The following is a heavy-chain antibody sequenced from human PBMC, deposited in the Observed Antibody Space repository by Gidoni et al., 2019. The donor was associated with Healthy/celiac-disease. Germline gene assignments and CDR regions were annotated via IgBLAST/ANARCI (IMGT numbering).Heavy chain of an antibody. V-gene: IGHV3-30-3*01. J-gene: IGHJ4*02. Sequence: QVQLVESGGGVVQPGRSLRLSCAASGLTFRSYAMHWVRQAPGKGLEWVAVISYDGSNKYYADSVKGRFTISRDNSKNTLYLQMNSLRAEDTAVYYCAFTSWGSRYFDLPDYWGQGTLVTVSS. CDR3: AFTSWGSRYFDLPDY. D-gene: IGHD3-9*01. CDR1: GLTFRSYA. CDR2: ISYDGSNK.